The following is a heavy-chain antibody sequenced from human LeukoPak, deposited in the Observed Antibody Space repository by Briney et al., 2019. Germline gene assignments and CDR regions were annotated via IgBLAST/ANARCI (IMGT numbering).Heavy chain of an antibody. CDR1: GFTFSSYA. CDR2: ISYDGSNK. D-gene: IGHD3-16*02. V-gene: IGHV3-30*04. Sequence: PGGSLRPSCAASGFTFSSYAMHWVRQAPGKGLEWVAVISYDGSNKYYADSVKGRFTISRDNSKNTLYLQMNGLRAEDTAVYYCAREMSMITFGGVIATGGFDYWGQGTLVTVSS. CDR3: AREMSMITFGGVIATGGFDY. J-gene: IGHJ4*02.